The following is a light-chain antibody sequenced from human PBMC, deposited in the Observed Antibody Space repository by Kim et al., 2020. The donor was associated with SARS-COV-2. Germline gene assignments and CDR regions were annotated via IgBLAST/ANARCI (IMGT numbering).Light chain of an antibody. CDR1: SSDVGSYNV. Sequence: GQSITISCTGTSSDVGSYNVFSWHQQHPGKAPNLMIYEVSRRPSVVYSRFSGSKYGNTASLTSSRLQAEDEAYYYCCSYAGSSTYVFGTGTKVTVL. J-gene: IGLJ1*01. V-gene: IGLV2-23*02. CDR3: CSYAGSSTYV. CDR2: EVS.